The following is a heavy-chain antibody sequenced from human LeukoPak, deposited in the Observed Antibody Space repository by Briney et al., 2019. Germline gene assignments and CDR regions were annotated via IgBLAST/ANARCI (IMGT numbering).Heavy chain of an antibody. V-gene: IGHV4-39*07. Sequence: SETLSLTCTVSGGSISIRSYYWGWIRQPPGKGLEWIGSIYYSGSTYYNPSLKSRVTISVDTSKNQFSLKLSSVTAADTAVYYCARAFYYGGSFDYWGQGTLVTVSS. CDR2: IYYSGST. D-gene: IGHD4-23*01. CDR3: ARAFYYGGSFDY. CDR1: GGSISIRSYY. J-gene: IGHJ4*02.